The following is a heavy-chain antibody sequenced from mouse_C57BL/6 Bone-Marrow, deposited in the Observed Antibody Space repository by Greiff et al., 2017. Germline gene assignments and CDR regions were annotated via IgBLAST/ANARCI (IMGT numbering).Heavy chain of an antibody. Sequence: VQLQQSGAELVRPGASVKLSCTASGFNIKDDYMHWVKQRPEQGLEWIGRIDPENGDTEYASKFQGKATITADTSSNTAYLQLSSLTSEDTAVYYCTTLQPYYGMDYWGQGTSVTVSS. CDR3: TTLQPYYGMDY. CDR2: IDPENGDT. V-gene: IGHV14-4*01. CDR1: GFNIKDDY. D-gene: IGHD3-1*01. J-gene: IGHJ4*01.